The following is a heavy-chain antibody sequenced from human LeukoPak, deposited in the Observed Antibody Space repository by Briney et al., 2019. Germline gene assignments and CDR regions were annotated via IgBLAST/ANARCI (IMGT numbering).Heavy chain of an antibody. J-gene: IGHJ4*02. V-gene: IGHV3-48*03. D-gene: IGHD3-10*01. CDR1: GFTFSSYE. CDR3: ARDWGGGTHDY. Sequence: VGSLRLSCAASGFTFSSYEMNWVRQAPGKGLEWVSYISNSGSTIYHADSVKGRSTISRDNAKNSRYLQMNSLRAEDTAVYYCARDWGGGTHDYWGQGTLVTVSS. CDR2: ISNSGSTI.